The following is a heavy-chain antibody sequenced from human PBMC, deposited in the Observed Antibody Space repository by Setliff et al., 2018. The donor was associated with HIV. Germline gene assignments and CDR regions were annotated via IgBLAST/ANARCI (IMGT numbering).Heavy chain of an antibody. D-gene: IGHD6-19*01. CDR2: INAGNGNT. V-gene: IGHV1-3*01. CDR3: ARGSCSGCYLSDY. CDR1: GYTFTSYA. J-gene: IGHJ4*02. Sequence: ASVKVSCKASGYTFTSYAMHWVRQAPGQRLEWMGWINAGNGNTKYSEKFQGRVTITRDTSANTAYMELSSLRSVDTAVYYCARGSCSGCYLSDYWGLGTLVTVSS.